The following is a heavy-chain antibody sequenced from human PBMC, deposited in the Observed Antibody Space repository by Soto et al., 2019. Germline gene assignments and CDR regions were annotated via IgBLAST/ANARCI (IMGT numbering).Heavy chain of an antibody. CDR1: GFTFSSYW. Sequence: EVQLVESGGGLVQPGGSLRLSCAASGFTFSSYWMSWVRQAPGKGLEWVANIKQDGSEKYYVDSVKGRFTISRDNAKNSLYLQMNSLRAEDTAVYYCARYPLRWYGPHLDYWGQGTLVTVSS. J-gene: IGHJ4*02. D-gene: IGHD6-13*01. CDR2: IKQDGSEK. CDR3: ARYPLRWYGPHLDY. V-gene: IGHV3-7*01.